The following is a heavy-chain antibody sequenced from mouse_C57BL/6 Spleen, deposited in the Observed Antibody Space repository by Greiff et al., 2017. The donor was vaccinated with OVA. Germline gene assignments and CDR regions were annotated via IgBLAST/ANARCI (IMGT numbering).Heavy chain of an antibody. J-gene: IGHJ1*03. Sequence: EVQLVESGPGLVKPSQSLSLTCSVTGYSITSGYYWNWIRQFPGNKLEWMGYISYDGSNNYNPSLKNRISITRDTSKNQFFLKLNSVTTEDTATYYCARDGYSSFDVWGTGTTVTVSS. D-gene: IGHD2-3*01. CDR2: ISYDGSN. CDR1: GYSITSGYY. CDR3: ARDGYSSFDV. V-gene: IGHV3-6*01.